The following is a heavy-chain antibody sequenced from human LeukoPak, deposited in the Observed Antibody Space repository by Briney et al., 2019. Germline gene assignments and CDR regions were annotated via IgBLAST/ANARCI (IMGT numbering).Heavy chain of an antibody. J-gene: IGHJ6*02. CDR1: GYTFTSYG. D-gene: IGHD3-3*01. CDR2: ISAYNGNT. CDR3: ARDLGVVAYYYYYGMDV. V-gene: IGHV1-18*01. Sequence: ASVKVSCKASGYTFTSYGISWVRQAPGQGPEWMGWISAYNGNTNYTQKLQGRVTMTTDTSTSTAYMELRSLRSDDTAVYYCARDLGVVAYYYYYGMDVWGQGTTVTVSS.